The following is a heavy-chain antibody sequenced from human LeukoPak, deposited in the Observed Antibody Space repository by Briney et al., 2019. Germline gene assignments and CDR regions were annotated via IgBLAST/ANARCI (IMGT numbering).Heavy chain of an antibody. J-gene: IGHJ4*02. CDR1: GGSFSGYY. CDR2: INHSGST. Sequence: PSETLSLTCAVYGGSFSGYYWSWIRQPPGKGLEWIGEINHSGSTNYNPSLKSRVTISVDTSKNQFSLKLSSVTAADTAVYYCAREGEIAAAGTFRHWGQGTLVTVSS. V-gene: IGHV4-34*01. CDR3: AREGEIAAAGTFRH. D-gene: IGHD6-13*01.